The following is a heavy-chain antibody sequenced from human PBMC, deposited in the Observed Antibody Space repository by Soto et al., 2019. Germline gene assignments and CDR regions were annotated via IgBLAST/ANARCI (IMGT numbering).Heavy chain of an antibody. CDR1: GFGFSSYG. CDR3: ARNLPPGAFDY. CDR2: IWNDGSNK. Sequence: PGGALRLSCVASGFGFSSYGMRWVRQAPGKGLEGVAFIWNDGSNKFHAESVKGRFTVYRDNSRRRIYLQMNSLRVDDTALYYCARNLPPGAFDYWGQGTQVTVSS. J-gene: IGHJ4*02. V-gene: IGHV3-33*01.